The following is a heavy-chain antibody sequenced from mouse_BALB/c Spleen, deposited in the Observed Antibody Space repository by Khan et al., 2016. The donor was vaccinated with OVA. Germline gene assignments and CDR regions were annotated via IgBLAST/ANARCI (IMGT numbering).Heavy chain of an antibody. V-gene: IGHV1-15*01. CDR2: IDPKTGVT. Sequence: QVQLKQSGAELVRPGASVTLSCKASGYTFPDYELHWVKQTPVHGLEWIGVIDPKTGVTAYNQKFKGKATLTADKSSSTAYMGLRSLTSEDSAVYYCTRSTFAYWGQVTLVTVSA. J-gene: IGHJ3*01. CDR3: TRSTFAY. CDR1: GYTFPDYE.